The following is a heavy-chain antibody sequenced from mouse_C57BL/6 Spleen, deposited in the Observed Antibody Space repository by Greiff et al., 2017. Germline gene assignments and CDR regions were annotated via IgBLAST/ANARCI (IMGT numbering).Heavy chain of an antibody. J-gene: IGHJ2*01. CDR3: ARGDGYSYYFDY. CDR2: IYPGDGDT. V-gene: IGHV1-82*01. D-gene: IGHD2-3*01. Sequence: VQLQQSGPELVKPGASVKISCKASGYAFSSSWMNWVKQRPGKGLEWIGRIYPGDGDTNYNGKFKGKATLTADKSSSTAYMQLSSLTSEDSAVYFCARGDGYSYYFDYWGQGTTLTVSS. CDR1: GYAFSSSW.